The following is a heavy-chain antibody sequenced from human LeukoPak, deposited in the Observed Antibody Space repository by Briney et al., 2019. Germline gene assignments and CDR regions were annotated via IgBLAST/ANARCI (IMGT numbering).Heavy chain of an antibody. V-gene: IGHV3-21*04. CDR3: TKLGLLAYCGGDCRGMDV. Sequence: GGSLRLSCAASGFTFSNYGMNWVRQAPGKGLEWVSSISSSSSHIFYADSVKGRFTISRDNSRSTLYLQMNSLRVEDTAVYYCTKLGLLAYCGGDCRGMDVWGQGTTVTVSS. J-gene: IGHJ6*02. D-gene: IGHD2-21*02. CDR1: GFTFSNYG. CDR2: ISSSSSHI.